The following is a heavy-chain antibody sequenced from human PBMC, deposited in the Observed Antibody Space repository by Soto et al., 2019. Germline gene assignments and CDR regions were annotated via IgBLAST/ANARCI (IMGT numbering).Heavy chain of an antibody. CDR1: GGSISSYY. J-gene: IGHJ4*02. V-gene: IGHV4-59*08. CDR3: ARLPLYYYGSGSHFDY. Sequence: SETLSLTCTVSGGSISSYYWSWIRQPPGKGLEWIGYIYYSGSTNYNPSLKSRVTISVDTSKNQFSLKLSSVTAADTAVYYCARLPLYYYGSGSHFDYWGQGTLVTVSS. CDR2: IYYSGST. D-gene: IGHD3-10*01.